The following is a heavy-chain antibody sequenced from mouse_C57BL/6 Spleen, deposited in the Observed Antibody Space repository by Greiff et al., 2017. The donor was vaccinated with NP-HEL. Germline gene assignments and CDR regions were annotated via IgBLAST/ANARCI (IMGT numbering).Heavy chain of an antibody. D-gene: IGHD2-5*01. CDR1: GYTFTDYN. CDR2: INPNNGGT. Sequence: EVQLQQSGPELVKPGASVKIPCKASGYTFTDYNMDWVKQSHGKSLEWIGDINPNNGGTIYNQKFKGKATLTVDKSSSTAYMELRSLTSEDTAVYYCARSPIYYSNYVDAMDYWGQGTSVTVSS. V-gene: IGHV1-18*01. CDR3: ARSPIYYSNYVDAMDY. J-gene: IGHJ4*01.